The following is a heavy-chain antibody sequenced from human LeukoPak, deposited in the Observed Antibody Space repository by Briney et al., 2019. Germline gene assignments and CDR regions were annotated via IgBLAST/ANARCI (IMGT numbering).Heavy chain of an antibody. Sequence: GGSLRLSCAASGFTFSSYAMHWVRQAPGKGLEWVAVISYDGSNKYYADSVKGRFTISRDNSKNTLCLQMNSLRAEDTAVYYCARDWGSIAVAGTIRYWGQGTLVTVSS. D-gene: IGHD6-19*01. CDR3: ARDWGSIAVAGTIRY. J-gene: IGHJ4*02. V-gene: IGHV3-30-3*01. CDR2: ISYDGSNK. CDR1: GFTFSSYA.